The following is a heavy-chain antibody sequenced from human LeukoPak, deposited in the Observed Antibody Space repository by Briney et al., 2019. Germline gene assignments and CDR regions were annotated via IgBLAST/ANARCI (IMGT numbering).Heavy chain of an antibody. CDR3: VSIAVAAGLDAFDI. Sequence: PGGSLRLSCAASGFTFSSYAMHWVRQAPGKGLEWVAVISYDGSNKYYADSVKGRFTISRDNSKNTLYLQMNSLRAEDTAVYYCVSIAVAAGLDAFDIWGQGTMVTVSS. D-gene: IGHD6-19*01. CDR1: GFTFSSYA. CDR2: ISYDGSNK. V-gene: IGHV3-30*04. J-gene: IGHJ3*02.